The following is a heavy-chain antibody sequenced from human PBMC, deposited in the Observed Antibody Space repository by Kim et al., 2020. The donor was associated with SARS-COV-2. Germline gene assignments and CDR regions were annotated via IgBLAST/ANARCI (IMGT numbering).Heavy chain of an antibody. Sequence: GGSLRLSCAASGFTFSSSGMSWVRQAPGKGLEWVSGISGSGTTTYYADSVKGRFTISRENSKNTLFLQMNSLRAEDTAVYYCAKDRIAVTGTGDPPFGDYWGQGTLVTVCS. V-gene: IGHV3-23*01. CDR3: AKDRIAVTGTGDPPFGDY. J-gene: IGHJ4*02. CDR2: ISGSGTTT. D-gene: IGHD6-19*01. CDR1: GFTFSSSG.